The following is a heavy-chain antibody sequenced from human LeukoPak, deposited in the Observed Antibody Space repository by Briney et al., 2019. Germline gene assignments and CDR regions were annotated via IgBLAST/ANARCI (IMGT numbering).Heavy chain of an antibody. CDR3: ARRLGRKFGERFYYYHYMDV. D-gene: IGHD3-10*01. CDR2: INHSVST. V-gene: IGHV4-4*02. Sequence: SETLSLTCAVSGGSISSSNWWSWVRQPPGKGLEWIGEINHSVSTNYNPSLKSRVTISVDTSKNQFSLKLSSVTAADTAVYYCARRLGRKFGERFYYYHYMDVWGKGTTVTISS. J-gene: IGHJ6*03. CDR1: GGSISSSNW.